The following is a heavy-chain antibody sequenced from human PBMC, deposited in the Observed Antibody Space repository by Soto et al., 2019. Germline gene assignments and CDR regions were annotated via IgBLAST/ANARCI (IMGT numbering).Heavy chain of an antibody. Sequence: GASVKVSCKASGYTFTGYYVHWVRQAPGQGLEWMGWINPNSGGTYLAQRFQGRVTMNRDTSIGTAYMELRGLTSDDTAEYYCAKGGAIVAAGTRVYPYNAMDVWGQGTTVTVSS. CDR3: AKGGAIVAAGTRVYPYNAMDV. V-gene: IGHV1-2*02. D-gene: IGHD1-26*01. J-gene: IGHJ6*02. CDR2: INPNSGGT. CDR1: GYTFTGYY.